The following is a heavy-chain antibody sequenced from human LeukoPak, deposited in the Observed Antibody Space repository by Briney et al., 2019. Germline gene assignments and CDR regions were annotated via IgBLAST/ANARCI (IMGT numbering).Heavy chain of an antibody. V-gene: IGHV3-30*18. CDR3: AKDLGGGSGCYDL. CDR2: ISYDGSNK. CDR1: GFTFSSYG. Sequence: GGSLRLSCAASGFTFSSYGMHWVRQAPGKGLEWVAIISYDGSNKYYAGSVQGRFTISRDNSKNTLYLQMNSLRAEDTAVYYCAKDLGGGSGCYDLWGRGTLVTASS. D-gene: IGHD6-19*01. J-gene: IGHJ2*01.